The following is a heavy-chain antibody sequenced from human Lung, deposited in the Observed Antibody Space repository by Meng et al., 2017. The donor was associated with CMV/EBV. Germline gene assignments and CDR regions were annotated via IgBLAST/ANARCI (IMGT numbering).Heavy chain of an antibody. Sequence: ASXXVSXKASGYTFTTYDINWVRQATGQGLEWMGWMNPNSGNTGYAQKFQGRVTLTRVTSITTAYMELSSLTSDDSAVYYCARTRIEVEPDGRKIKYYKNGMDVXGQGXTVTVSS. V-gene: IGHV1-8*01. CDR2: MNPNSGNT. D-gene: IGHD2-2*01. J-gene: IGHJ6*02. CDR1: GYTFTTYD. CDR3: ARTRIEVEPDGRKIKYYKNGMDV.